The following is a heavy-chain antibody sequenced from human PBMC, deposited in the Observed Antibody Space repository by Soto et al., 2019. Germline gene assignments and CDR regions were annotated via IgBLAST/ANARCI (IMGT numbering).Heavy chain of an antibody. D-gene: IGHD5-12*01. CDR1: GGSISSSSYY. V-gene: IGHV4-39*01. CDR3: ARHRSDYAYYYYYYYMDV. CDR2: IYYSGST. J-gene: IGHJ6*03. Sequence: QLQLQESGPGLVKPSETLSLTCTVSGGSISSSSYYWGWIRQPPGKGLEWIGSIYYSGSTYYNPCLKSRVTISVDTSKNQFSLKLRSVTAADTAVYYCARHRSDYAYYYYYYYMDVWGKGTTVTVSS.